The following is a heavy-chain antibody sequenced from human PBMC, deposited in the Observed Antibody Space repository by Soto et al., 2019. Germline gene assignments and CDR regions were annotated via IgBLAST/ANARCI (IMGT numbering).Heavy chain of an antibody. V-gene: IGHV3-21*01. CDR3: ARVARRIMITFGGVGAFDI. CDR2: ISSSSSYI. D-gene: IGHD3-16*01. CDR1: GFTFSSYS. J-gene: IGHJ3*02. Sequence: ESGGGLAKPGGSLRLSCAASGFTFSSYSMNWVRQAPGKGLEWVSSISSSSSYIYYADSVKGRFTISRDNAKNSLYLQMNSLRAEDTAVYYCARVARRIMITFGGVGAFDIWGQGTMVTVSS.